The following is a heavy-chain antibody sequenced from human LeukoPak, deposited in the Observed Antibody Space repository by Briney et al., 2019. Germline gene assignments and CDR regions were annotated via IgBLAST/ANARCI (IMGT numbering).Heavy chain of an antibody. Sequence: PGGSLRLSCAASGFTFSSYAMSWVRQVPGKGLEWVSPIGGGGGSTYYADSVKGRFTISRDNSKNTLYLQMNSLRAEDTAVYYCAKDLSRIAAAVYIPEGSLDYWGQGTLVTVSS. D-gene: IGHD6-13*01. CDR1: GFTFSSYA. CDR2: IGGGGGST. CDR3: AKDLSRIAAAVYIPEGSLDY. V-gene: IGHV3-23*01. J-gene: IGHJ4*02.